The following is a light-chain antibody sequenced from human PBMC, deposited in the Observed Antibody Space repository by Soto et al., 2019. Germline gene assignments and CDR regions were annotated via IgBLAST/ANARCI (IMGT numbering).Light chain of an antibody. CDR2: DSY. J-gene: IGKJ3*01. Sequence: DIQMTQSPSSLSASVGDRVTITCRASQGISNYLAWYQQKPGKVPKLLISDSYTVQSGLPSRFSGSGSGTDLTLTISSLQPEDVATYDCQNYKSPPLLSFGPGTKVDLK. V-gene: IGKV1-27*01. CDR1: QGISNY. CDR3: QNYKSPPLLS.